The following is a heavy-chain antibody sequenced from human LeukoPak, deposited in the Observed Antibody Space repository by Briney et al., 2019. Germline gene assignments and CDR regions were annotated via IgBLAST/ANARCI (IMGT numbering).Heavy chain of an antibody. D-gene: IGHD6-19*01. CDR2: INPNSGGT. V-gene: IGHV1-2*02. CDR3: ARDFGYSSQRGYNWFDP. J-gene: IGHJ5*02. CDR1: GYTFTGYY. Sequence: GASVKVSCKASGYTFTGYYMHWVRQAPGQGLEWMGWINPNSGGTNYAQKFQGRVTITRNTSISTAYMELSSLRSEDTAVYYCARDFGYSSQRGYNWFDPWGQGTLVTVSS.